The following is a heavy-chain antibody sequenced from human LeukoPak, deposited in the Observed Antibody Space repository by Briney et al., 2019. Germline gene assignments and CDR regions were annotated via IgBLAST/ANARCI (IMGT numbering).Heavy chain of an antibody. CDR2: ISYDGSNK. Sequence: GGSLRLSCAASGFTFSSYAMHWVRQAPGKGLEWVAVISYDGSNKYYADSVKGRSTISRDNSKNTLYLQMNSLRAEDTAVYYCAKAEYFDYWGQGTLVTVSS. V-gene: IGHV3-30-3*01. J-gene: IGHJ4*02. CDR3: AKAEYFDY. CDR1: GFTFSSYA.